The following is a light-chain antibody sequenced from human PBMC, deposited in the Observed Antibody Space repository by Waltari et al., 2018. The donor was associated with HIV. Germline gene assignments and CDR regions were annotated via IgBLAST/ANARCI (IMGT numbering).Light chain of an antibody. Sequence: EIVMTQSPASLSVSPGERVTLSCRASQSVSSDLAWYQQKPGQVTRLLIYDASTRATGIPTRFSGSGSGTEFTLTISSLQSEDFATYYCQQYKSSAEFTFGPGTKVDFK. CDR2: DAS. CDR3: QQYKSSAEFT. CDR1: QSVSSD. J-gene: IGKJ3*01. V-gene: IGKV3-15*01.